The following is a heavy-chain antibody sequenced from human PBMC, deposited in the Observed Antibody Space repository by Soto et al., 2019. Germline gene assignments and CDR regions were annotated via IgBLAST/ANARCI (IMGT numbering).Heavy chain of an antibody. Sequence: QVQLQESGPGLVKPSETLSLTCTVSGGSISSYYWSWIRQPPGKGLEWIGYIYYSGSTNYNPSLKSRVTISVDTSKNQFSLKLSSVTAADTAGYYCARLGGITMIVYNAFDIWGQGTMVTVSS. V-gene: IGHV4-59*08. CDR2: IYYSGST. CDR1: GGSISSYY. J-gene: IGHJ3*02. D-gene: IGHD3-22*01. CDR3: ARLGGITMIVYNAFDI.